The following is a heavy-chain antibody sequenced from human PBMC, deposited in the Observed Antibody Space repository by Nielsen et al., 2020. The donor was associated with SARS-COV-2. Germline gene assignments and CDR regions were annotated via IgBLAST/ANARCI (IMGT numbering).Heavy chain of an antibody. CDR1: GFTFSSYA. J-gene: IGHJ2*01. V-gene: IGHV3-30*03. D-gene: IGHD1-26*01. CDR3: ARGGYFDI. Sequence: GESLKISCAASGFTFSSYAMHWVRQAPGKGLEWVAIMSFDGIIGNYADSVEGRFTISRDDSKNTLYLQMNSLRVEDTAVYYCARGGYFDIWGRGTLVTVSS. CDR2: MSFDGIIG.